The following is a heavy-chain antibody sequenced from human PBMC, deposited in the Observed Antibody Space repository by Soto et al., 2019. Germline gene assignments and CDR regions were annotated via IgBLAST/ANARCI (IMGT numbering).Heavy chain of an antibody. D-gene: IGHD3-22*01. CDR2: IYSGGST. CDR1: GFTVSSNY. J-gene: IGHJ1*01. CDR3: ARDRVESGYPEYFQH. Sequence: GGSLRLSCAASGFTVSSNYMRWVRQAPGKGLERVSVIYSGGSTYYADSVKGRFTISRDNSKNTLYLQMNSLRAEDTAVYYCARDRVESGYPEYFQHWGQGALVTVSS. V-gene: IGHV3-53*01.